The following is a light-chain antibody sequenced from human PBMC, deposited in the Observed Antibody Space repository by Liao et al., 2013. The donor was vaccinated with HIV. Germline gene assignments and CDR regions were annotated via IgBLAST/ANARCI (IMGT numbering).Light chain of an antibody. CDR2: KDS. J-gene: IGLJ3*02. V-gene: IGLV3-25*03. CDR1: ALPKQY. CDR3: QSADSSGTSWV. Sequence: SYELTQPPSVSVSPGQTARITCSGDALPKQYAYWYQQKPGQAPVLVIYKDSERPSGIPERFSGSSSGTTVTLTISVVQAEDEADYYCQSADSSGTSWVFGGGTKLTVL.